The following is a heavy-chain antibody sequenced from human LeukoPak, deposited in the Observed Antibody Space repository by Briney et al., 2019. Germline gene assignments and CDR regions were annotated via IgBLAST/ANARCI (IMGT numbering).Heavy chain of an antibody. Sequence: SETLSLTCTVSGDSFTTYHWSWLRQPPAKGLEWIGYISSSGTTSYNPSLKSRVTISVDTSKNQFSLKLNSVTAADTAVYYCARVGRGDHTWGSYYCDHWGQGTLVSVSS. V-gene: IGHV4-59*01. CDR2: ISSSGTT. CDR3: ARVGRGDHTWGSYYCDH. D-gene: IGHD3-16*01. J-gene: IGHJ4*02. CDR1: GDSFTTYH.